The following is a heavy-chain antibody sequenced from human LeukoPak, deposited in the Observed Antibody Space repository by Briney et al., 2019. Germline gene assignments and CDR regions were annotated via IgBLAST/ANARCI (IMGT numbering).Heavy chain of an antibody. D-gene: IGHD1-20*01. CDR2: IYPGDSDT. CDR3: ARRDTWNDFDY. V-gene: IGHV5-51*01. Sequence: GESLKISCKGSGSTFTTYWIAWVRQMPGKGPEWMGIIYPGDSDTRYSPSFQGQVTISADKSISTAYLQWSSLKASDTAMYYCARRDTWNDFDYWGQGTLVTVSS. CDR1: GSTFTTYW. J-gene: IGHJ4*02.